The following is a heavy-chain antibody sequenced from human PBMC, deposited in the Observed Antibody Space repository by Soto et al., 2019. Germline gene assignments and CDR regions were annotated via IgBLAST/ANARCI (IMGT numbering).Heavy chain of an antibody. Sequence: GASVKISCKASGYKFTTFWLNWVRQTPGKGLEWLGRIDPTDSFTNYSPPFEGHVTISVDRSISTAYLQWNSLQASDTAIYYCARPASGGSRDAFDVWGQGTTVTVSS. J-gene: IGHJ3*01. CDR2: IDPTDSFT. V-gene: IGHV5-10-1*01. CDR3: ARPASGGSRDAFDV. D-gene: IGHD2-15*01. CDR1: GYKFTTFW.